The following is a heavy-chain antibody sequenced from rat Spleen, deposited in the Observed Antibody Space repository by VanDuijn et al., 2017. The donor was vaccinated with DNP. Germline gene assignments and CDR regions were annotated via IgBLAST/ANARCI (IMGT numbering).Heavy chain of an antibody. CDR3: TTDRMDA. V-gene: IGHV5-20*01. CDR2: ISYDGGST. CDR1: GFTFSNYD. J-gene: IGHJ4*01. Sequence: EVQLVESGGGLVQPGRSLKLSCAASGFTFSNYDMAWVRQAPTKGLEWVASISYDGGSTYYRDSVKGRFTISRDNAKSSLYLQMDSLRSEDTATYYCTTDRMDAWGQGTSVTVSS.